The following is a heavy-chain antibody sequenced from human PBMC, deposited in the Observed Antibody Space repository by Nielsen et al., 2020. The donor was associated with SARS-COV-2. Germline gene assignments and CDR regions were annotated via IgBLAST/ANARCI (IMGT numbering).Heavy chain of an antibody. CDR3: ARHYDILTGYDRGFDY. J-gene: IGHJ4*02. CDR2: IYYSGST. CDR1: GDSIGRYY. V-gene: IGHV4-39*01. Sequence: SETLSLTCTVSGDSIGRYYWGWIRQPPGKGLEWIGSIYYSGSTYYNPSLKSRVTISVDTSKNQFSLKLSSVTAADTAVYYCARHYDILTGYDRGFDYWGQGTLVTVSS. D-gene: IGHD3-9*01.